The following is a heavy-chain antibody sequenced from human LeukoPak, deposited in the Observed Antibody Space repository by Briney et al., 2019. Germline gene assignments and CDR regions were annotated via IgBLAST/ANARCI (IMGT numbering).Heavy chain of an antibody. CDR3: ARRVVNNRNWYFNL. CDR1: GYSFTTYW. CDR2: IYLGDSET. D-gene: IGHD4-23*01. V-gene: IGHV5-51*01. Sequence: GESLKISCKGSGYSFTTYWIAWVRQMPGKGLEWMGIIYLGDSETKYRPSFQGQVTISADKSINIAYLQWSSLKASDTAMYYCARRVVNNRNWYFNLWGRGTLVTVSS. J-gene: IGHJ2*01.